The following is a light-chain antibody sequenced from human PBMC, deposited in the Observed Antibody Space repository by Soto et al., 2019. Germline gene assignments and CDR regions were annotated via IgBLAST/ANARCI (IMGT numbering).Light chain of an antibody. J-gene: IGKJ3*01. V-gene: IGKV3-11*01. CDR1: QSVSSY. Sequence: EIVLTQSPATLSLSPGERATLSCRASQSVSSYLAWYQQKPGQAPRLLIYDASNRATGIPARFSGSGSGTDFTLTISSLEPEDVSVYYCQQRSNGPLSFGPGTKVDIK. CDR3: QQRSNGPLS. CDR2: DAS.